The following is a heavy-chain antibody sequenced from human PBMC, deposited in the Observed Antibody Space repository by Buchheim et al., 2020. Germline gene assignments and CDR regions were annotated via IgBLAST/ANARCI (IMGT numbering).Heavy chain of an antibody. D-gene: IGHD5-18*01. CDR3: ARPFCDSSGYLTYYYYYGMDV. CDR2: IVQDGSEK. V-gene: IGHV3-7*01. CDR1: GFTFSRYW. Sequence: EVQLVESGGGLVQPGGSLRLSCAASGFTFSRYWMSWVRQAPGKGLEWVANIVQDGSEKYYVDSVKGRFTISRDNAKNSLYLQMNSLRAEDTAVYYCARPFCDSSGYLTYYYYYGMDVWGQGTT. J-gene: IGHJ6*02.